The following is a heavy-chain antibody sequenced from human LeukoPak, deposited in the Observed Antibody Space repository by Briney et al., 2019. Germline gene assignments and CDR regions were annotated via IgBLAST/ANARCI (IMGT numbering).Heavy chain of an antibody. D-gene: IGHD3-3*01. CDR1: GFTFSTYA. J-gene: IGHJ3*02. Sequence: LSGESLRLSCSASGFTFSTYAMHWVRQAPGKGLEYVSAISSNGGGTYYADSVKGRFTISRDNSKNTLFLQMSSLRAEDTAVYYCVKEQTFFGVVMDIWGQGTMVTVSS. CDR2: ISSNGGGT. CDR3: VKEQTFFGVVMDI. V-gene: IGHV3-64D*09.